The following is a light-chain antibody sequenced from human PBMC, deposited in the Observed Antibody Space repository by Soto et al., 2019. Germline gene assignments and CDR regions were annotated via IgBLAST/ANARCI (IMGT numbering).Light chain of an antibody. Sequence: IQMTQSPSTLSASVGDRVTITCRASQGVGTYLAWYQHKPGKAPKLLIYDASKLESGVPSRFSGSESGTDFTLTISSLQPDDFATSYCQQYNDWWTFGQGTKLEIK. V-gene: IGKV1-5*01. CDR1: QGVGTY. J-gene: IGKJ1*01. CDR3: QQYNDWWT. CDR2: DAS.